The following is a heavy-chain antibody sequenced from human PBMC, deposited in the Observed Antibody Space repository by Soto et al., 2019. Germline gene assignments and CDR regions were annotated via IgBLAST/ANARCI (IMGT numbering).Heavy chain of an antibody. D-gene: IGHD5-18*01. Sequence: EVQLVQSGAEVKKPGESLKISCKGSGYSFTSYWIGWVRQMPGKGLEWMGIIYPGDSDTRYSPSFQGQVTISADKSISTAYLQWSSLKASDTAMYYCARRPFLAVGFVDTAMVTGWFDPWGQGTLVTVSS. CDR1: GYSFTSYW. J-gene: IGHJ5*02. CDR3: ARRPFLAVGFVDTAMVTGWFDP. V-gene: IGHV5-51*01. CDR2: IYPGDSDT.